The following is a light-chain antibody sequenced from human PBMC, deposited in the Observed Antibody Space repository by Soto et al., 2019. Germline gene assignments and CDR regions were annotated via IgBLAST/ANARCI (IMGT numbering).Light chain of an antibody. V-gene: IGKV3-11*01. J-gene: IGKJ5*01. CDR3: QQRSNWPPIT. CDR2: DAS. Sequence: EIVLTQSPGTLSLSPWERATLSCVASQSVSSSYLAWYQQKPGQAPRLLIYDASNRATGIPARFSGSGSGTDFTLTISSLEPEDFAVYYCQQRSNWPPITFGQGTRLEI. CDR1: QSVSSSY.